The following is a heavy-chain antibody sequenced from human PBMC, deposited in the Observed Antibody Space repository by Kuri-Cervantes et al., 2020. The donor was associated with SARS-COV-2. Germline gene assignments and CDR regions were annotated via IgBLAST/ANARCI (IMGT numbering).Heavy chain of an antibody. CDR3: ARSTLFRRLVVISQGGAFDI. CDR1: GYTFTGYY. Sequence: ASVKVSCKASGYTFTGYYMHWVRQAPGQGLEWMGWINPSSGGTNYAQKFQGWVTMTRDTSISTVYMELSRLRSDDTAVYYCARSTLFRRLVVISQGGAFDIWGQGTMVTVSS. V-gene: IGHV1-2*04. D-gene: IGHD3-22*01. J-gene: IGHJ3*02. CDR2: INPSSGGT.